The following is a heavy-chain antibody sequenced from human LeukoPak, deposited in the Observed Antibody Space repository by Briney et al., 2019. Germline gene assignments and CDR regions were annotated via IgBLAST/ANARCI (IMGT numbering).Heavy chain of an antibody. CDR3: VRADPVYGSGSWTWFDY. D-gene: IGHD3-10*01. Sequence: SETLSLTCTVSGDSISRYYWSWIRQPPGKGLEWIGYIYNTGSTNYNPSLKSRVTISVDMSKNQISLRMSSVTAADTAVYYCVRADPVYGSGSWTWFDYWGQGTLVTVSS. CDR1: GDSISRYY. CDR2: IYNTGST. V-gene: IGHV4-59*01. J-gene: IGHJ4*02.